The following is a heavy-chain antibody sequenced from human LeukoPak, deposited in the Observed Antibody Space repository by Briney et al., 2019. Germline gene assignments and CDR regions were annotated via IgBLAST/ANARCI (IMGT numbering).Heavy chain of an antibody. V-gene: IGHV1-18*01. D-gene: IGHD5-12*01. CDR2: ISAYNGNT. Sequence: ASVKVSCKASGYTFTSYGISWVRQAPGQGLEWMGWISAYNGNTNYAQKLRGRVTMTTDTSTSTAYMELRSLRSDDTAVYYCARAVRLRYHFDYWGQGTLVTVSS. J-gene: IGHJ4*02. CDR3: ARAVRLRYHFDY. CDR1: GYTFTSYG.